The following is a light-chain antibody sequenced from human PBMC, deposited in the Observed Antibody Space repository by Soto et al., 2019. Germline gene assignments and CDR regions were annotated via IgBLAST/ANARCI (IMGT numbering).Light chain of an antibody. CDR2: DAS. CDR3: QQRSNWPPA. CDR1: QSVSSY. V-gene: IGKV3-11*01. J-gene: IGKJ1*01. Sequence: EIVLTQSPGTLSLSPGERATLSCRASQSVSSYLAWYQQKPDQAPRLLIYDASNRATGIPARFSGSGSGTDFTLTISSLEPEDFAVYYCQQRSNWPPAFGQGTRVEIK.